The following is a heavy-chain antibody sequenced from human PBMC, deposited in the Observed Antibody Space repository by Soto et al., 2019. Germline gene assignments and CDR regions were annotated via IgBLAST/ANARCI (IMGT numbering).Heavy chain of an antibody. J-gene: IGHJ6*02. CDR3: GRLGDSSAARGYYYGMDV. Sequence: EVQLVQSGAEVKKPGESLKISCKGSGYSFTSYWIGWLRQMPGKGLEWMGIIYPGDSDTRYSPSFQGQVTISADKSIRTAYLQWSSLKASDTAMYYCGRLGDSSAARGYYYGMDVWGQGTTVTVSS. V-gene: IGHV5-51*01. CDR2: IYPGDSDT. CDR1: GYSFTSYW. D-gene: IGHD3-22*01.